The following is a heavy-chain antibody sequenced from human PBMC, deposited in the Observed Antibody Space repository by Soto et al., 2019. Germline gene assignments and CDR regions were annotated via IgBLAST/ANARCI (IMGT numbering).Heavy chain of an antibody. D-gene: IGHD1-26*01. Sequence: QVQLVQSGAEVKKPGASVRVSCKTSGYTFINYGITWVRQAPGQGLEWMGWLSAYNGDTSSSEKLQDRFTMTTDTSTTTVYMDLRSLTSADAAVYYCARWSAIVGGAEALDVWGQGTMVIVSS. CDR2: LSAYNGDT. CDR3: ARWSAIVGGAEALDV. V-gene: IGHV1-18*01. J-gene: IGHJ3*01. CDR1: GYTFINYG.